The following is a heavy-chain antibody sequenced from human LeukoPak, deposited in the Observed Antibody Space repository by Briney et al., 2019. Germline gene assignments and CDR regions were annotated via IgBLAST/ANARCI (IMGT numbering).Heavy chain of an antibody. J-gene: IGHJ4*02. CDR3: AKKIPDLDF. Sequence: GGSLRLSCAASGFTFSNDAMSSVRQAPGRGMGWVTAISGGGGSTSYACCVKGRCTISRDNSKNTVYLQMNSLRGDDTALYYWAKKIPDLDFWGQGTLVTVSS. D-gene: IGHD1-14*01. CDR1: GFTFSNDA. CDR2: ISGGGGST. V-gene: IGHV3-23*01.